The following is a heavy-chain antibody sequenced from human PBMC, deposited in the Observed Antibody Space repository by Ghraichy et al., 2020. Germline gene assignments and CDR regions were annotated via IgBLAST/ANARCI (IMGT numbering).Heavy chain of an antibody. J-gene: IGHJ2*01. CDR1: GYTFTSYG. D-gene: IGHD2-15*01. V-gene: IGHV1-18*01. CDR3: ARVPLRTCSGGSCYSLFPPYWYFDL. CDR2: ISAYNGNT. Sequence: ASVKVSCKASGYTFTSYGISWVRQAPGQGLEWMGWISAYNGNTNYAQKLQGRVTMTTDTSTSTAYMELRSLRSDDTAVYYCARVPLRTCSGGSCYSLFPPYWYFDLWGRGTLVTVSS.